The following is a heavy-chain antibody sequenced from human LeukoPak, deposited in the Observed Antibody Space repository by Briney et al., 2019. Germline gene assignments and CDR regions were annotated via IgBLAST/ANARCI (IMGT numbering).Heavy chain of an antibody. J-gene: IGHJ4*02. D-gene: IGHD6-19*01. Sequence: GASVKVSCKASGYTFTGYYMHWVRQAPGQGLEWMGWINPNSGGTNCAQKFQGWVTMTRDTSISTAYMELSRLKSDDTAAYYCTRERSSDWYGNHFDYWGQGTLVTVSS. V-gene: IGHV1-2*04. CDR2: INPNSGGT. CDR3: TRERSSDWYGNHFDY. CDR1: GYTFTGYY.